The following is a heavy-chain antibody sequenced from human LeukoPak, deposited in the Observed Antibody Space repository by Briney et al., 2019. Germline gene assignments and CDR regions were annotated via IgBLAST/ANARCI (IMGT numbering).Heavy chain of an antibody. J-gene: IGHJ3*01. Sequence: SETLSLTCTVSGGFISSSNYYWGWIRQPPGKGLEWIANIYYSGRTYYNPSLKSRVTISVDTSKNQFSLKVSAVTAADTAVYYCARPLNTGDVDAFDVWGQGTMVTVFS. D-gene: IGHD2-8*02. CDR3: ARPLNTGDVDAFDV. CDR1: GGFISSSNYY. CDR2: IYYSGRT. V-gene: IGHV4-39*01.